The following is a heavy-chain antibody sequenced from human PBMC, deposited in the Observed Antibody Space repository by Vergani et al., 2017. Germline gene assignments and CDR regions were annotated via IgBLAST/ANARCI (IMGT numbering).Heavy chain of an antibody. J-gene: IGHJ6*03. CDR3: AKAGSVTSGSLQYNFYMDV. CDR2: ISNDGSKK. Sequence: QVQLAESGGGRVQPGRSLRLSCAASGFSFSSHAIHWVRQAPGKGLEWVAVISNDGSKKYYADSVKGRFTISRDNSKNILDLQMNSLRTQDTAVYYCAKAGSVTSGSLQYNFYMDVWGKGTRVTVS. CDR1: GFSFSSHA. V-gene: IGHV3-30*18. D-gene: IGHD3-10*01.